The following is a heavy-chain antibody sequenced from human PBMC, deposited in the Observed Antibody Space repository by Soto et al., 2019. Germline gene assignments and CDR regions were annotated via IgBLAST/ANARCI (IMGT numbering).Heavy chain of an antibody. CDR3: AKGHRDDLVGATTGGWYFDL. D-gene: IGHD1-26*01. CDR1: GFTFSTYG. CDR2: ISYDGSNK. Sequence: QVQLVESGGGVVQPGRSLRLSCAASGFTFSTYGMHWVRQAPGKGLEWVAVISYDGSNKYYANSVKGRFTISRDNSKNTLYLQMNSLRAEDTAVYDCAKGHRDDLVGATTGGWYFDLWGRGTLVTVSS. V-gene: IGHV3-30*18. J-gene: IGHJ2*01.